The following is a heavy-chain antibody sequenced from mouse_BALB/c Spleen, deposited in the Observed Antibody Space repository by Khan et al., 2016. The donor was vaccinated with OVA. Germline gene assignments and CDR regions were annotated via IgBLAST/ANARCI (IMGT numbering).Heavy chain of an antibody. Sequence: QVQLQESGAELVRPGASVKISCKGSGYTFTDFAMPWVKQSHAKGLEWIGDISTYYGDTNYNQNFKGKATMTVDKSSSTAYMQLARLTSEDSAIYYCARGGGHYRFAYWGQGTLVTVSA. CDR1: GYTFTDFA. D-gene: IGHD2-1*01. V-gene: IGHV1S137*01. J-gene: IGHJ3*01. CDR2: ISTYYGDT. CDR3: ARGGGHYRFAY.